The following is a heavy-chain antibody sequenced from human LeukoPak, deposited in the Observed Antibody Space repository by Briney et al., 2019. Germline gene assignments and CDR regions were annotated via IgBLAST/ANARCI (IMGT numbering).Heavy chain of an antibody. Sequence: GGSLRLSCAASGFSVSSDYMSWVRQAPGKGLEWVSIIYSDGNTFYADSVKGRFTVSRDNSENTVYLQMESPRVEDTAVYYCSRDRGISGEWGQGTLVTVSS. J-gene: IGHJ4*02. CDR1: GFSVSSDY. V-gene: IGHV3-66*01. D-gene: IGHD1-14*01. CDR2: IYSDGNT. CDR3: SRDRGISGE.